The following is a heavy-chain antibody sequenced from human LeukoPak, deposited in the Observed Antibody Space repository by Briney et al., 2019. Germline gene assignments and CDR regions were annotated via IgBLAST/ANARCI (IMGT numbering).Heavy chain of an antibody. CDR2: VSYSGGT. J-gene: IGHJ5*02. V-gene: IGHV4-31*03. CDR3: VTRLES. CDR1: GVSISSSPYY. Sequence: SETLSLTCTVSGVSISSSPYYWNWIRQHQGKGLEWIGYVSYSGGTFYNPSIGSRLIISGDTSKNQVSLKLTSVSAADTAVYYCVTRLESWGQGSLVTVSS. D-gene: IGHD3-3*01.